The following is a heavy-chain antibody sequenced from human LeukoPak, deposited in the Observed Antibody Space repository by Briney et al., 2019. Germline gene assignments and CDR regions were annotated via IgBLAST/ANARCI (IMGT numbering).Heavy chain of an antibody. Sequence: PSETLSLTCAVYGGSFSGYYWSWIRQPPGKGLEWMGEINHSGSTNYNPSLKSRVTISVDTSKNQFSLNLRSVTAADKAVYDCASPDGYNSYWGQGTLVTVSS. CDR3: ASPDGYNSY. V-gene: IGHV4-34*01. J-gene: IGHJ4*02. D-gene: IGHD5-24*01. CDR2: INHSGST. CDR1: GGSFSGYY.